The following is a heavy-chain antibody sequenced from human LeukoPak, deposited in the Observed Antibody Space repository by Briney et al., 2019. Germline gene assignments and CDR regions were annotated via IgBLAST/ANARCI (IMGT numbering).Heavy chain of an antibody. CDR3: ARDPNSVLKGYYGMDV. J-gene: IGHJ6*02. Sequence: GRSLRLSCAASGFTFKTYNMHWVRQAPGEGLEWVTVIWYDGSSEYYADSVKGRFTISRDNSKNTLYLQMNSLRAEDTAVYYCARDPNSVLKGYYGMDVWGQGTTVTVSS. CDR1: GFTFKTYN. V-gene: IGHV3-33*01. D-gene: IGHD5/OR15-5a*01. CDR2: IWYDGSSE.